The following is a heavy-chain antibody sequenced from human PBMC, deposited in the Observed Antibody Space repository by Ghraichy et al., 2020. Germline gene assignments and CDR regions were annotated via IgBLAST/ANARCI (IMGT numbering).Heavy chain of an antibody. CDR2: INHSGST. D-gene: IGHD6-19*01. CDR3: ARAMSIAVAGTSAFDI. CDR1: GGSFSGYY. Sequence: LSLTCAVYGGSFSGYYWSWIRQPPGKGLEWIGEINHSGSTNYNPSLKSRVTISVDTSKNQFSLKLSPVTAADTAVYYCARAMSIAVAGTSAFDIWGQGTMVTVSS. J-gene: IGHJ3*02. V-gene: IGHV4-34*01.